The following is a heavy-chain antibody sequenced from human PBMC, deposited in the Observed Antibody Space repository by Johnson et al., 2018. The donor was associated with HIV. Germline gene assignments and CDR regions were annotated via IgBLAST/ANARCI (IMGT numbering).Heavy chain of an antibody. CDR2: INWNGGST. Sequence: VQLVESGGDLVQPGGSLRLSCAASGFTVSSNYMSWVRQAPGKGLEWVSGINWNGGSTGYADSVKGRFTISRDNANNSLYLQMNNLRAEDTALYYCARGALGDWVDAFDIWGQGTMVTVSS. CDR3: ARGALGDWVDAFDI. J-gene: IGHJ3*02. D-gene: IGHD3-16*01. CDR1: GFTVSSNY. V-gene: IGHV3-20*04.